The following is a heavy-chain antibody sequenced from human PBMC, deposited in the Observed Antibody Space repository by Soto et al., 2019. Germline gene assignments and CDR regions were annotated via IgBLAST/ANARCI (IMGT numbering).Heavy chain of an antibody. CDR3: AYRPVVLGSGWNFDF. D-gene: IGHD6-19*01. V-gene: IGHV2-5*02. CDR1: GFSLNTRGVG. CDR2: IHWDDEK. Sequence: QITLKESGPTLVIPTQTLTLTCTFSGFSLNTRGVGVGWMSQPPGKALEWVALIHWDDEKRYSPSLVNTLTITKDTSKNQVVLIMTNMDPVDTATYYCAYRPVVLGSGWNFDFWGPGILVTVSS. J-gene: IGHJ4*02.